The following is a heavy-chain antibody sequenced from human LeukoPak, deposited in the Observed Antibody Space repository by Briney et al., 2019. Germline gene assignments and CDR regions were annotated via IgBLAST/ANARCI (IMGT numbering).Heavy chain of an antibody. CDR2: ISSSGSTI. Sequence: GGSLRLSCAASGFTFSSYEMNWVRQAPGKGLEWVSYISSSGSTIYYADSVKGRFTISRDNAKNSLYLQMNSLRAEDTAVYYCARDGYDYVWGSYRYDAFDIWGQGTMVTVSS. V-gene: IGHV3-48*03. D-gene: IGHD3-16*02. J-gene: IGHJ3*02. CDR3: ARDGYDYVWGSYRYDAFDI. CDR1: GFTFSSYE.